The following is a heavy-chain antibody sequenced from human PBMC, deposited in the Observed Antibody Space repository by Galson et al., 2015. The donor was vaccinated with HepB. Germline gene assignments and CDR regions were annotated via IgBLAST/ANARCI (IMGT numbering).Heavy chain of an antibody. CDR3: ARNSGWFDY. V-gene: IGHV6-1*01. D-gene: IGHD6-19*01. Sequence: CAISGDSVSSNRAAWNWIRQSPSRGLEWLGRTFYRSKWRYDYAISVKSRISINADTSKNQFSLQLRSVTPEDTAVYYCARNSGWFDYWGQGTLVTVSS. CDR1: GDSVSSNRAA. J-gene: IGHJ4*02. CDR2: TFYRSKWRY.